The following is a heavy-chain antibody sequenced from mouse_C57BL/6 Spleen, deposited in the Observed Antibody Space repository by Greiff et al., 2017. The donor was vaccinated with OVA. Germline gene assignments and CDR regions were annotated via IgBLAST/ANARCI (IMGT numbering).Heavy chain of an antibody. CDR3: ANYDYDGRGMDY. J-gene: IGHJ4*01. D-gene: IGHD2-4*01. V-gene: IGHV1-64*01. Sequence: QVQLQQPGAELVKPGASVKLSCKASGYTFTSYWMHWVKQRPGQGLEWIGMIHPNSGSTNYNEKFKSKATLTVDKSSSTAYMQLSSLTSEDSAVYYCANYDYDGRGMDYWGQGTSVTVSS. CDR2: IHPNSGST. CDR1: GYTFTSYW.